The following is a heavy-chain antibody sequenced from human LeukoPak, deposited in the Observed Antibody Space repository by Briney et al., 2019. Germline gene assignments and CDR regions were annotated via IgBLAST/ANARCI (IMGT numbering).Heavy chain of an antibody. V-gene: IGHV4-39*07. CDR2: VYYSGDT. Sequence: SETLSLTCAVSGGSVSSGDYYWGWIRQPPGKGLECVGSVYYSGDTYYNPSLKSRVTISVDTSENQLSLRLTSVTPEDTAVFYCARASIVYTFGYWGQGTLVTVSS. D-gene: IGHD2-2*02. CDR3: ARASIVYTFGY. CDR1: GGSVSSGDYY. J-gene: IGHJ4*02.